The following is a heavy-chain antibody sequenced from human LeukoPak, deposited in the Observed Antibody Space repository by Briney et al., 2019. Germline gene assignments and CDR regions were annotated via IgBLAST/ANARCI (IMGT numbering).Heavy chain of an antibody. CDR1: GGSISSGGYY. Sequence: MPSETLSLTCTVSGGSISSGGYYWSWIRQHPGKGLEWIGYIYYSGSTYYNPSLKSRVTISVDTSKNQFSLKLSSVTAADTAVYYCARGSSGWPDYWGQGTLVTVSS. J-gene: IGHJ4*02. V-gene: IGHV4-31*03. CDR3: ARGSSGWPDY. CDR2: IYYSGST. D-gene: IGHD6-19*01.